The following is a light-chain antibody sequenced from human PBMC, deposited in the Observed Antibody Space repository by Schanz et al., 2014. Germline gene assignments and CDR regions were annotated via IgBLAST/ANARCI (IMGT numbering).Light chain of an antibody. CDR1: SSNIGSNP. CDR2: TNN. CDR3: AAWDDSLNGHWV. J-gene: IGLJ3*02. V-gene: IGLV1-44*01. Sequence: SVLTQPPSASATPGLRVTISCSGSSSNIGSNPVNWYQQLPGAAPKLLIYTNNQRPSGVPDRFSGSKSGTSASLAISGLQSEDEADYYCAAWDDSLNGHWVFGGGTKLTVL.